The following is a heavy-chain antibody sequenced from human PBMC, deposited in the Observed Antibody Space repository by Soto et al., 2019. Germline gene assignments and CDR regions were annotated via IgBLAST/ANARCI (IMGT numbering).Heavy chain of an antibody. D-gene: IGHD3-16*02. CDR2: ISYDGSNK. CDR3: ARDENDYVWGSYRYNYYYMDV. CDR1: GFTFSSYA. J-gene: IGHJ6*03. V-gene: IGHV3-30-3*01. Sequence: PGGSLRLSCAASGFTFSSYAMHWVRQAPGKGLEWVAVISYDGSNKYYADSVKGRFTISRDNSKNTLYLQMNSLRAEDTAVYYCARDENDYVWGSYRYNYYYMDVWGKGTTVTVSS.